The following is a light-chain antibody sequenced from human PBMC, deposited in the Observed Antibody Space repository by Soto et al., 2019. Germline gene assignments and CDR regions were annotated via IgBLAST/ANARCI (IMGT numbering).Light chain of an antibody. V-gene: IGLV1-47*01. CDR2: RNN. J-gene: IGLJ2*01. CDR3: AAWDDSLSGVV. Sequence: QSVLTQPPSASGTPGQRVTISCSGSSSNIGSNYIYWYQQFPGTAPKLLIYRNNQRPSGVPDRFSGSKSGTSASLAISGLRSEDEADFYCAAWDDSLSGVVFGEGTKLTVL. CDR1: SSNIGSNY.